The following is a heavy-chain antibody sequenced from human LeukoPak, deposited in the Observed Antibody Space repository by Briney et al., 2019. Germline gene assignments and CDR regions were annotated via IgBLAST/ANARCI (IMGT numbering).Heavy chain of an antibody. CDR2: INHSRST. V-gene: IGHV4-34*01. CDR3: ARRSSPRWFDP. D-gene: IGHD5/OR15-5a*01. J-gene: IGHJ5*02. CDR1: GGSFSGYY. Sequence: PSETLSLTCAVYGGSFSGYYWSWIRPPPGKGLEWIGEINHSRSTNYNPSLKSRVTISVDTSKNKFSLKLSSVTAADTAVYYCARRSSPRWFDPWGQETLVTVSS.